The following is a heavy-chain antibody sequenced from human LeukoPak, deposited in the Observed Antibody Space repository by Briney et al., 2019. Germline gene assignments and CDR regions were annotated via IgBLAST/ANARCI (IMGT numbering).Heavy chain of an antibody. J-gene: IGHJ4*02. CDR3: ARLQSITGTTGFDY. Sequence: GGSLRLSCAASGFTFSSYAMSWVRQAPGKGLECVSSISSSSSYIYYADSVKGRFTISRDNAKNSLYLQMNSLRAEDTAVYYCARLQSITGTTGFDYWGQGTLVTVSS. CDR1: GFTFSSYA. D-gene: IGHD1-7*01. CDR2: ISSSSSYI. V-gene: IGHV3-21*01.